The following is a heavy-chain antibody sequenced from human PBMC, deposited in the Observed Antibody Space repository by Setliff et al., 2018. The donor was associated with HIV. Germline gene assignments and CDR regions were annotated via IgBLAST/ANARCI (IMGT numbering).Heavy chain of an antibody. CDR2: IYPGDSDV. CDR3: AREHRLCSVERCVLPDY. V-gene: IGHV5-51*01. CDR1: GYTFTNHW. J-gene: IGHJ4*02. D-gene: IGHD6-19*01. Sequence: PGESLKISCQASGYTFTNHWIGWVRQMPGEGLEWMAIIYPGDSDVRYNPSFQGQVTVSVDKSINTAYLQWSSLKASDTATYYCAREHRLCSVERCVLPDYWGQGTLVTVSS.